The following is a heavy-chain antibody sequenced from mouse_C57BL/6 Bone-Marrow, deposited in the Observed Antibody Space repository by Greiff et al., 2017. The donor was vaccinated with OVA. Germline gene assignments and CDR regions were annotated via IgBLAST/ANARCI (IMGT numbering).Heavy chain of an antibody. CDR2: IHPNSGST. Sequence: VQLQQSGAELVKPGASVKLSCKASGYTFTSYWMHWVKQRPGQGLEWIGMIHPNSGSTNYNEKFKSKATLTVDKSSSTAYMQLSSLTSEDSAVYYCAREYYGNYEGVYWGQGTTLTVSS. CDR3: AREYYGNYEGVY. CDR1: GYTFTSYW. D-gene: IGHD2-1*01. V-gene: IGHV1-64*01. J-gene: IGHJ2*01.